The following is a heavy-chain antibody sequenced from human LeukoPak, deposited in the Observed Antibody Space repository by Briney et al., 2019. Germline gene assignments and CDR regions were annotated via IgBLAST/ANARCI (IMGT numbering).Heavy chain of an antibody. V-gene: IGHV3-74*01. CDR2: IKTDGTYA. CDR3: VRWQDI. Sequence: PGGSLRLSCAASGFTFSNYWMHWVRQAPGKGLVWVSRIKTDGTYASYAESVKGRFTVSRGNAKNTLHLQMNSLRAEDTAVYYCVRWQDIWGQGTMVTVSS. CDR1: GFTFSNYW. J-gene: IGHJ3*02.